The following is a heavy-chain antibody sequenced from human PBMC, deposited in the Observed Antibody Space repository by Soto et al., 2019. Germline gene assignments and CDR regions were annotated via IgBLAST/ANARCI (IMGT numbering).Heavy chain of an antibody. CDR1: GYSFTSYW. Sequence: GESLMSSCKGSGYSFTSYWIGWLRQMPGKGLEWMGIIYPGDSDTRYSPSFQGQVTISADKSISTAYLQWSSLKASDTAMYYCARKYSSKNWYDPWGLGPLFTVSS. J-gene: IGHJ5*02. CDR2: IYPGDSDT. D-gene: IGHD6-13*01. CDR3: ARKYSSKNWYDP. V-gene: IGHV5-51*01.